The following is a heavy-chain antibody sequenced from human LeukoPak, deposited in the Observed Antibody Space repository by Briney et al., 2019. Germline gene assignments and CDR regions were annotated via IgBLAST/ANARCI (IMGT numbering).Heavy chain of an antibody. D-gene: IGHD6-13*01. J-gene: IGHJ4*02. CDR1: GYTFTSYG. CDR3: ARDDAATHDY. V-gene: IGHV1-2*02. Sequence: GASVKVSCKASGYTFTSYGISWVRQAPGQGLEWMGWINPNSGGTNYAQKFQGMVTVTTDTSISTAYMELSSLRSDDTAVYYCARDDAATHDYWGQGTLVTVSS. CDR2: INPNSGGT.